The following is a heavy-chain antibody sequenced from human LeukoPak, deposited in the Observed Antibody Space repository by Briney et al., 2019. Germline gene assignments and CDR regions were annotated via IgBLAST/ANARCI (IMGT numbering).Heavy chain of an antibody. J-gene: IGHJ6*03. V-gene: IGHV3-7*01. D-gene: IGHD3-10*01. CDR1: GFTFSSYW. Sequence: GGSLRLSCAASGFTFSSYWMSWVRQAPGKELEWVANIKQDGSEKYYVDSVKGRFTISRDNAKNSLYLQMNSLRAEDTAVYYCARDTLYGSGSYYTVKYYYYMDVWGKGTTVTVSS. CDR3: ARDTLYGSGSYYTVKYYYYMDV. CDR2: IKQDGSEK.